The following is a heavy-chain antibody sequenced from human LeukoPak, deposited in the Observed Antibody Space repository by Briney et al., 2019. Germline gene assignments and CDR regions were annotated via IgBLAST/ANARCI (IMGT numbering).Heavy chain of an antibody. D-gene: IGHD3-10*01. V-gene: IGHV3-23*01. Sequence: GGSLRLSCAASGFTFGSYAMTWVRQAPGKGLEWVSSLSGSGGATYYADSVKGRFTISRDNSKNTLYLHMKDLRAEDTAVYYCAKEGAITLVRGVVMRGSAGVDYWGQGTLVTVSS. CDR2: LSGSGGAT. CDR3: AKEGAITLVRGVVMRGSAGVDY. CDR1: GFTFGSYA. J-gene: IGHJ4*02.